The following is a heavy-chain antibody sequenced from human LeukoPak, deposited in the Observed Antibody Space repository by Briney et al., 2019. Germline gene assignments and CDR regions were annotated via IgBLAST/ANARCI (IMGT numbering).Heavy chain of an antibody. CDR3: GRYGQVPID. CDR2: IKQDGSEK. D-gene: IGHD3-10*01. CDR1: GFTFSNIW. J-gene: IGHJ4*02. V-gene: IGHV3-7*03. Sequence: GGSLRLSCAASGFTFSNIWMSWVRQAPGKGLEWVANIKQDGSEKNYVDSVKGRFTISRDNAKNSLYLQMNSLRVEDTAVYYCGRYGQVPIDWGQGTLVTVSS.